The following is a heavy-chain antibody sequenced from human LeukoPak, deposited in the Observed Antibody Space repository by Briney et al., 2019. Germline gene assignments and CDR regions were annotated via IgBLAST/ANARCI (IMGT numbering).Heavy chain of an antibody. CDR3: ARDYYGSGSFFDY. D-gene: IGHD3-10*01. J-gene: IGHJ4*02. CDR2: ISSSSSYI. V-gene: IGHV3-21*01. CDR1: GFTFSSYS. Sequence: GGSLRLSCAASGFTFSSYSMNWVRQAPGKGLEWVSSISSSSSYIYYADSVKGRFTISRDNAKNSLYLQMNSLRAEDTAVYYCARDYYGSGSFFDYWGQGTLVTVSS.